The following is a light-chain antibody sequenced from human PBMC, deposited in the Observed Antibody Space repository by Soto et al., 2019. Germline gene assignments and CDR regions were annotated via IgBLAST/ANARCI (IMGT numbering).Light chain of an antibody. CDR1: QGISSY. Sequence: IQLTQSPSSLSASVGDRVTITCRASQGISSYLTWYQQKPGKAPNLLIYAASTLHNGVPSRFSGSRSGTEFTLTISSLQPEDFATYYCQQFNDYPITFGQGTRLEIK. J-gene: IGKJ5*01. CDR2: AAS. V-gene: IGKV1-9*01. CDR3: QQFNDYPIT.